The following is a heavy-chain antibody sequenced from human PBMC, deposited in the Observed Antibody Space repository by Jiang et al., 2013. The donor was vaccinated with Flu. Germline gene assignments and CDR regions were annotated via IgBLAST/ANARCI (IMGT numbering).Heavy chain of an antibody. CDR3: ATSASRWQITLDL. J-gene: IGHJ3*01. CDR2: IKSERDGGAT. CDR1: GFPFTHAW. Sequence: VQLVESGGGLVKSGGSLRLSCVASGFPFTHAWMSWVRQAPGEGLEWVGRIKSERDGGATEYAAPVEGRFTISRDDSKNVLYLQMNSLTTEDTAVYYCATSASRWQITLDLWGRGTMVAVSS. D-gene: IGHD3-10*01. V-gene: IGHV3-15*01.